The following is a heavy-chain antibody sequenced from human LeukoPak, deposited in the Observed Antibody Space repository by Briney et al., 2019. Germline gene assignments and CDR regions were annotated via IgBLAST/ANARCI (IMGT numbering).Heavy chain of an antibody. CDR2: IIPILGIA. CDR3: ARERAHYYYYDSSGYYSKDQYYFDY. CDR1: GGTFSSYA. D-gene: IGHD3-22*01. V-gene: IGHV1-69*04. Sequence: ASVKVSCKASGGTFSSYAISWVRQAPGQGLEWMGRIIPILGIANYAQKFQGRVTITADKSTSTAYMELSSLRSEDTAVYYCARERAHYYYYDSSGYYSKDQYYFDYWGQGTLVTVSS. J-gene: IGHJ4*02.